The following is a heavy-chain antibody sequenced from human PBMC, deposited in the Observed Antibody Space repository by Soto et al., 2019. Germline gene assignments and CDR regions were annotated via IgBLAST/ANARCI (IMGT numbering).Heavy chain of an antibody. Sequence: GGSLRLSCAASGFTFSDYFVSWIRQAPGKGLEWVSFISGSSDNIKYADSVKGRFTISRDNAKNSLYLQMNSLRAEDTAVYYCVRDSARIVVVPRVDGDNWLDPWGQGTLVTVSS. V-gene: IGHV3-11*06. CDR2: ISGSSDNI. CDR1: GFTFSDYF. J-gene: IGHJ5*02. CDR3: VRDSARIVVVPRVDGDNWLDP. D-gene: IGHD2-2*01.